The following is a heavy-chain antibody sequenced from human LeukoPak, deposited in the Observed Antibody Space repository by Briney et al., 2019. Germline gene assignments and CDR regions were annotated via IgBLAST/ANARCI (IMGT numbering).Heavy chain of an antibody. J-gene: IGHJ4*02. CDR1: GFTFSNYG. CDR3: AKDTWFRTHCLDS. CDR2: ISFDGNNK. V-gene: IGHV3-30*18. D-gene: IGHD3-22*01. Sequence: PGGSLRLSCTASGFTFSNYGMHWVRQAPGEGLEWLAHISFDGNNKYYADSVKGRFTFSRDNSKNTMSLQMNSLKTEDTAVYYCAKDTWFRTHCLDSWGQGALVTVSS.